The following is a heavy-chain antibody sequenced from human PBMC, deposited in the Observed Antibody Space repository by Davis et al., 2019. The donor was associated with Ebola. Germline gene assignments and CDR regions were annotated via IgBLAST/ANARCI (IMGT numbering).Heavy chain of an antibody. J-gene: IGHJ4*02. CDR3: AREMATTYFYY. Sequence: GGSLRLSCAASGFTFSNYAMSWVRQAPGKGLEWVSAISGSGGSTYYADSVKGRFTISRDNSKNTLYLEMSRLRAEDTAVYYCAREMATTYFYYWGQGTLVTVSS. CDR1: GFTFSNYA. D-gene: IGHD5-24*01. CDR2: ISGSGGST. V-gene: IGHV3-23*01.